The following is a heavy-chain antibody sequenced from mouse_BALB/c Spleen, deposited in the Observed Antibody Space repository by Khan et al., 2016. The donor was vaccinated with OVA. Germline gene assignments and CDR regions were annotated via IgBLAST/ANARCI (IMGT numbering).Heavy chain of an antibody. CDR3: ARGNYYGSTSWFGY. J-gene: IGHJ3*01. CDR2: IYPARFNS. D-gene: IGHD1-1*01. V-gene: IGHV1-84*02. Sequence: LQQSGPELVKPGASVKISCKASGYIFSDYYINWVKQKPGQGLEWIGWIYPARFNSKYNENFKDKATLTVDTSSTTAYMQLSSLTSEDTAVDFCARGNYYGSTSWFGYWCQGTLVTVST. CDR1: GYIFSDYY.